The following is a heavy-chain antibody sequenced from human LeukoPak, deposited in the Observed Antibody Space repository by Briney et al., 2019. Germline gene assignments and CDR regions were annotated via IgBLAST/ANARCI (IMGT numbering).Heavy chain of an antibody. V-gene: IGHV3-64*01. Sequence: GGSLRLSCAASGFNLSSYSMHWVRQAPGKGLEYVSTISSYGGSTYYANSVKDRYTISRDNSKNTVYLQMGSLRTEDMAVYYCARISRSHDYDYWGQGTLVTVSS. CDR1: GFNLSSYS. CDR2: ISSYGGST. CDR3: ARISRSHDYDY. J-gene: IGHJ4*02. D-gene: IGHD6-6*01.